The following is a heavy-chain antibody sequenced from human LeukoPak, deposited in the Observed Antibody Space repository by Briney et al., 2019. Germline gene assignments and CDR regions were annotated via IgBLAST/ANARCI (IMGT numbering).Heavy chain of an antibody. J-gene: IGHJ3*02. CDR3: ARDSFEWELLSAFDI. Sequence: ASVKVSCKASGYTFTSYYMHWVRQAPGQGLEWMGIINPSGGSTSYAQKFQGRVTMTRDTSTSTVYMELSSLRSEDTAVYYCARDSFEWELLSAFDIWGQGTMVTVSS. CDR1: GYTFTSYY. D-gene: IGHD1-26*01. V-gene: IGHV1-46*01. CDR2: INPSGGST.